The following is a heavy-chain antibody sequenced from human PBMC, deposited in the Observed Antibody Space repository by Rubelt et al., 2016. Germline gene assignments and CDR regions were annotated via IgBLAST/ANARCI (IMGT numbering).Heavy chain of an antibody. CDR3: ATRSLWFGEIDRYFDY. Sequence: QVQLVQSGAEVKKPGASVKVSCKVSGYTLTELSMHWVRQAPGEGLEWMGGFAPEDGEKTYAQKFQGRVTMTEEPSTDTAYMELSSLRSEDTAVYYCATRSLWFGEIDRYFDYWGQGTLVTVSS. CDR2: FAPEDGEK. V-gene: IGHV1-24*01. J-gene: IGHJ4*02. D-gene: IGHD3-10*01. CDR1: GYTLTELS.